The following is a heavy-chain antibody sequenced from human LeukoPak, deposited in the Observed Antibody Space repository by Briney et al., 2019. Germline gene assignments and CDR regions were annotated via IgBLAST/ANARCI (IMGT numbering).Heavy chain of an antibody. Sequence: GASVTVSCKAAGSTFTGYYIHWVRQAPGQGLEWMGWIYPYSGDTNYAQNFQGRVTMTRDTSISTAYMELSSLKSDDTAVYYCARDRNSGSSLDIWGQGTMLTVSS. CDR2: IYPYSGDT. D-gene: IGHD6-6*01. CDR3: ARDRNSGSSLDI. CDR1: GSTFTGYY. V-gene: IGHV1-2*02. J-gene: IGHJ3*02.